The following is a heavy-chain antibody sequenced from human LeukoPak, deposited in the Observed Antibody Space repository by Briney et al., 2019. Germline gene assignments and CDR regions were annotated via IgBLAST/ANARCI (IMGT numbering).Heavy chain of an antibody. J-gene: IGHJ3*02. CDR2: ISGSGGST. CDR3: AREGRGDDHNSAFDI. CDR1: GFTFSSYA. Sequence: GGSLRLSCAASGFTFSSYAMSWVRQAPGKGLEWVSAISGSGGSTYYADSVKGRFTISRDNSKNTLYLQMNSLKTEDTAVYYCAREGRGDDHNSAFDIWGQGTMVVVSS. D-gene: IGHD1-1*01. V-gene: IGHV3-23*01.